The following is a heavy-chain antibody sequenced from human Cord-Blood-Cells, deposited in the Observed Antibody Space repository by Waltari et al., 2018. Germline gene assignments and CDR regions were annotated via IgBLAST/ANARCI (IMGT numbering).Heavy chain of an antibody. CDR1: GFTFSSYG. CDR3: ANWGGAFDI. Sequence: QVQLVESGGGVVQPGRSLRLSCAASGFTFSSYGIHWVRKAPGKGLEWVAVISYDGSNKYYADSVKGRFTISRDNSKNTLYLQMNSLRAEDTAVYYCANWGGAFDIWGQGTMVTVSS. D-gene: IGHD3-16*01. V-gene: IGHV3-30*18. CDR2: ISYDGSNK. J-gene: IGHJ3*02.